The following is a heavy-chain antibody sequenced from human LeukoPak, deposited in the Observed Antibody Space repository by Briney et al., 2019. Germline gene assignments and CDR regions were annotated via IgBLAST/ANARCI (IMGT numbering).Heavy chain of an antibody. CDR1: GFTFSSFG. Sequence: GGSLRLSCAASGFTFSSFGMHWVRQAPGKGLEWVALIWFDGSNKYYADSVKGRFTISRDNSKNTLHLQMNSLRAEDTAVYYCAREHMDPNYFDYWGQGTLVTVSS. CDR2: IWFDGSNK. J-gene: IGHJ4*02. V-gene: IGHV3-33*01. D-gene: IGHD2-2*03. CDR3: AREHMDPNYFDY.